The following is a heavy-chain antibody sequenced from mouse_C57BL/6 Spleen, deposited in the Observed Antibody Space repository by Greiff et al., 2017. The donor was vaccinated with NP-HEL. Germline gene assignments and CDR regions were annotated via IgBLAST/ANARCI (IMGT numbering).Heavy chain of an antibody. CDR3: ARKGGGYGNYFDY. Sequence: VKVVESGPGLVQPSQSLSITCTVSGFSLTSYGVHWVRQSPGKGLEWLGVIWSGGSTDYNAAFISRLSISKDNSKSQVFFKMNSLQADDTAIYYCARKGGGYGNYFDYWGQGTTLTVSS. CDR2: IWSGGST. V-gene: IGHV2-2*01. D-gene: IGHD2-1*01. J-gene: IGHJ2*01. CDR1: GFSLTSYG.